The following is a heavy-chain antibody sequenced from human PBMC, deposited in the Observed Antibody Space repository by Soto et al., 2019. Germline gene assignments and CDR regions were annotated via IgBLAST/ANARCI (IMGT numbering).Heavy chain of an antibody. CDR3: AKADRGAGTYYDAFDL. CDR1: GFTFSAYA. J-gene: IGHJ3*01. CDR2: ISGSGGST. Sequence: EVQLLESGGGLVQPGGSLRLSCAASGFTFSAYAMSWVRQGPGKGLEWVSGISGSGGSTYYADSMKGRFTMSRDNSKNTVYLQMSSLRAEDTAVYYCAKADRGAGTYYDAFDLWGQGTMVTVSS. D-gene: IGHD3-10*01. V-gene: IGHV3-23*01.